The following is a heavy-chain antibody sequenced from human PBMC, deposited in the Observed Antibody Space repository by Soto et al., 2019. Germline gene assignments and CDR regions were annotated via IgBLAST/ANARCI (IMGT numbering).Heavy chain of an antibody. D-gene: IGHD1-26*01. Sequence: VQLQESGPGLVKASQTLSLTCTVSGGSIRSGDQYWSWIRQPPGEGLEWIGYIYYDGSTYYNPSLKSRVAISLDTSKNQFSLTLSSVTTADTAVYYCARDTGSFGTDYWGQGTLVAVSS. CDR3: ARDTGSFGTDY. J-gene: IGHJ4*02. CDR2: IYYDGST. CDR1: GGSIRSGDQY. V-gene: IGHV4-30-4*01.